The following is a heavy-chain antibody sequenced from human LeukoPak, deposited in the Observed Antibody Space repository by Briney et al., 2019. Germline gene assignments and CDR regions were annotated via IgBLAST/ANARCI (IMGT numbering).Heavy chain of an antibody. D-gene: IGHD6-19*01. V-gene: IGHV3-21*01. CDR3: ARGLTGSSGCIDY. CDR2: ISSSSSYI. CDR1: GFTFSSYS. Sequence: GGSLRLSCAASGFTFSSYSMNWVRQAPGKGLEWVSSISSSSSYIYYADSVKGRFTISRDNAKNSLYLQMNSLRAEDTAVYYCARGLTGSSGCIDYWGQGTLVTVSS. J-gene: IGHJ4*02.